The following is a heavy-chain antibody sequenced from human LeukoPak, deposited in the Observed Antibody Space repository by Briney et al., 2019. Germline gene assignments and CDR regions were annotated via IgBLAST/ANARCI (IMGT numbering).Heavy chain of an antibody. V-gene: IGHV3-74*01. D-gene: IGHD5-12*01. CDR2: INSDGSST. J-gene: IGHJ3*02. Sequence: GGSLRLSCAASGFSFSSYWMHWVRQAPGKGLVWVSRINSDGSSTSYADSVKGRFTISRDNAKNTLYLQMNSLRAEDTAVYYCARDRGYDNAFDIWGQGTMVAVSS. CDR3: ARDRGYDNAFDI. CDR1: GFSFSSYW.